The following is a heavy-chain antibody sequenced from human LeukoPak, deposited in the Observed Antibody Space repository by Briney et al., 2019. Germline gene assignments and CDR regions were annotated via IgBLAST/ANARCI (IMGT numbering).Heavy chain of an antibody. D-gene: IGHD6-19*01. J-gene: IGHJ4*02. Sequence: GGSLRLSCAASGFTFRNYWMSWVRKAPGTGLEWVANIKQDGSDRNYVASARGRFTISRDNAESSLHLQMNSLRAEDTAVYYCVRNLAVAGTCFDSWGQGTLVTVSS. V-gene: IGHV3-7*03. CDR1: GFTFRNYW. CDR3: VRNLAVAGTCFDS. CDR2: IKQDGSDR.